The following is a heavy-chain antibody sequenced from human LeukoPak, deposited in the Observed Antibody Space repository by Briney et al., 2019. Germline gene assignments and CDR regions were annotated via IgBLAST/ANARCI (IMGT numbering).Heavy chain of an antibody. Sequence: PSETLSLTCTVSGGSISSYYWSWIRQPPGKGLEWIGYIDYSGTTDYNPSLKSRVTISVDTSKNQFSLKLSSVTAADTAVYYCARRGYSYGYESGFDYWGQGTLVTVSS. D-gene: IGHD5-18*01. CDR3: ARRGYSYGYESGFDY. CDR1: GGSISSYY. J-gene: IGHJ4*02. V-gene: IGHV4-59*01. CDR2: IDYSGTT.